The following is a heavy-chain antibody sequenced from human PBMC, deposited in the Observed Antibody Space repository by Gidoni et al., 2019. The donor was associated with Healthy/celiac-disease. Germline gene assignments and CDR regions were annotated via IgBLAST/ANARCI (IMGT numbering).Heavy chain of an antibody. CDR3: ARADEGFGLAGDY. CDR2: INPNSGGT. Sequence: QLQLVQSGPAVKKPGASVKVSCTASGYTFTGYYMHWVRQAPGQRCEWRVWINPNSGGTNDEQKFQGRVTMTRDTSISTAYMELSRLRSDDTAVDYCARADEGFGLAGDYWGQGTLVTVSS. D-gene: IGHD2-15*01. V-gene: IGHV1-2*02. CDR1: GYTFTGYY. J-gene: IGHJ4*02.